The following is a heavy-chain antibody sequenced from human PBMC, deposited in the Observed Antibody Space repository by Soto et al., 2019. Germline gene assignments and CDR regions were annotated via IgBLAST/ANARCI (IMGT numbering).Heavy chain of an antibody. V-gene: IGHV3-23*01. CDR1: GFTFSSYA. Sequence: GGSLRLSCAASGFTFSSYAMSWVRQAPGKGLEWVSAISGSGGSTYYADSVKGRFTISRDNSKNTLYLQMNSLRAEDTAVYYCAKHPGYCSSTSCRPYYYYYMDVWGKGTTVTVSS. D-gene: IGHD2-2*01. CDR3: AKHPGYCSSTSCRPYYYYYMDV. CDR2: ISGSGGST. J-gene: IGHJ6*03.